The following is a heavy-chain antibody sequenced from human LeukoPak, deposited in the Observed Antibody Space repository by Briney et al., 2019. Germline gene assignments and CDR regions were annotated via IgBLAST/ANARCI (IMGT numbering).Heavy chain of an antibody. CDR2: IYTSGST. D-gene: IGHD3-10*01. V-gene: IGHV4-4*07. J-gene: IGHJ5*02. Sequence: SETLSLTCTVSGGSISSYYWSWIRQPAGKGLEWIGRIYTSGSTNYNPSLRSRVTISVDTSKNHFSLKLSSVTAADTAVYYCARGGYYGSGNDFRFDPWGQGTLVTVSS. CDR1: GGSISSYY. CDR3: ARGGYYGSGNDFRFDP.